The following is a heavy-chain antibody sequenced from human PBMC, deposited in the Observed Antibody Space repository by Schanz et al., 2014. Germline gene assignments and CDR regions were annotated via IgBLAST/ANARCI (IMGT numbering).Heavy chain of an antibody. V-gene: IGHV3-33*08. CDR1: GFTFSDAW. CDR2: IWYDGSNE. D-gene: IGHD6-19*01. Sequence: VQLVESGGGLVKPGGSLRLSCAASGFTFSDAWMTWVRQAPGKGLEWVALIWYDGSNEYYADSVKGRFTISRDNPKKTLYLQMNSLRAEDTAVYYCARDHQWLARYYMDVWGKGTTVTVSS. J-gene: IGHJ6*03. CDR3: ARDHQWLARYYMDV.